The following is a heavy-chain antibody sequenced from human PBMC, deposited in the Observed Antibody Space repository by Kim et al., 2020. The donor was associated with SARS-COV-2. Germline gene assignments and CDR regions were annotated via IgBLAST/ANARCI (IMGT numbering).Heavy chain of an antibody. CDR1: GFFFGGHW. CDR3: ARVHAGRPYDY. J-gene: IGHJ4*02. V-gene: IGHV3-7*03. CDR2: IKEDASEK. Sequence: GGSLRLSCAASGFFFGGHWMGWVHQAPEKGLEWVANIKEDASEKYYMDSVRGRFTISRDNARNSLYLQMSSLRAEDTAVYYCARVHAGRPYDYWGQGTLVIVSS.